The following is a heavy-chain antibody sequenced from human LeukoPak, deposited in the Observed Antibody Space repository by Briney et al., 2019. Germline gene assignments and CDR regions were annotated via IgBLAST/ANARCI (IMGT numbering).Heavy chain of an antibody. J-gene: IGHJ4*02. CDR2: ISFSGSTI. Sequence: GGSLRLSCAASGFIFSDYYMSWLRQAPGKGLEWISYISFSGSTIYYADSVKGRFTFSRDNAQNSLYLQMNSLRAEDTAVYYCARGELGDYLADYWGQGTLVTVSS. D-gene: IGHD4-17*01. CDR1: GFIFSDYY. V-gene: IGHV3-11*01. CDR3: ARGELGDYLADY.